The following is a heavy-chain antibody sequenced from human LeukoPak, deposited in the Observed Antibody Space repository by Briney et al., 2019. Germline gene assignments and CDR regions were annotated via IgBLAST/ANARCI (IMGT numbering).Heavy chain of an antibody. CDR2: MNPNSGNT. V-gene: IGHV1-8*01. CDR3: AAYDSRTPFLFDY. CDR1: GYTFTSYD. D-gene: IGHD3-22*01. Sequence: APVKVSCKASGYTFTSYDINWVRQATGQGLEWMGWMNPNSGNTGYAQKFQGRVTMTRNTSISTAYMELSSLRSEDTAVYYCAAYDSRTPFLFDYWGQGTLVTVSS. J-gene: IGHJ4*02.